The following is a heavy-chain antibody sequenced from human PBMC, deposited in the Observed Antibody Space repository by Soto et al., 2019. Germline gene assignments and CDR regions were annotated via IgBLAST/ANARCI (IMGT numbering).Heavy chain of an antibody. CDR1: GFTFTSSA. CDR2: IVVGSGNT. CDR3: AADVVSGYCSGGSCQFDP. Sequence: SVKVSCKASGFTFTSSAVQWVRQARGQRLEWIGWIVVGSGNTNYAQKFQERVTITRDMSTSTAYMELSSLRSEDTAVYYCAADVVSGYCSGGSCQFDPWGQGTLVTVSS. J-gene: IGHJ5*02. V-gene: IGHV1-58*01. D-gene: IGHD2-15*01.